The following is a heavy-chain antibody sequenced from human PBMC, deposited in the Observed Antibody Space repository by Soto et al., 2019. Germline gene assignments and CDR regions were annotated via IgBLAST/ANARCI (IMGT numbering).Heavy chain of an antibody. Sequence: EQLQQWGAGLLKPSETLSLTCAVYGGSFSGYYWSWIRQPPGKGLEWIGEINHSGSTNYNPSLKSRVTISVDTSKNQFSLKLSSVTAADTAVYYCARVPSSIVVVVAATRGFDYWGQGTLVTVSS. CDR3: ARVPSSIVVVVAATRGFDY. CDR2: INHSGST. V-gene: IGHV4-34*01. CDR1: GGSFSGYY. J-gene: IGHJ4*02. D-gene: IGHD2-15*01.